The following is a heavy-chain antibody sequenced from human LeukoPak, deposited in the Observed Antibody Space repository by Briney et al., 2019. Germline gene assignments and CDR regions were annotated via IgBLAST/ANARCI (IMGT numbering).Heavy chain of an antibody. CDR1: GYTFTGYY. V-gene: IGHV1-2*02. Sequence: GASVKVSCRASGYTFTGYYMHWVRQAPGQGLEWMGWINPKSGGTNYAQNFQGRVTMTRDTSISTAYMELSGLRSDDRAVYYCVRDAIAAAGTGGWGQGTLVTVSS. CDR2: INPKSGGT. D-gene: IGHD6-13*01. CDR3: VRDAIAAAGTGG. J-gene: IGHJ4*02.